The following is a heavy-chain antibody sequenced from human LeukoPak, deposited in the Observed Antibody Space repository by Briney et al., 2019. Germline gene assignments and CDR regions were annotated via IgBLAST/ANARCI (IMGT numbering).Heavy chain of an antibody. Sequence: GSSVKVSCKASGGTFSSYAINWVRQATGQGLEWMGWMNPNSGNTGYAQKFQGRVTITRNTSISTAYMELSSLRSEDTAVYYCARGLGYGGNSDYFDYWGQGTLVTVSS. J-gene: IGHJ4*02. CDR1: GGTFSSYA. D-gene: IGHD4-23*01. CDR2: MNPNSGNT. V-gene: IGHV1-8*03. CDR3: ARGLGYGGNSDYFDY.